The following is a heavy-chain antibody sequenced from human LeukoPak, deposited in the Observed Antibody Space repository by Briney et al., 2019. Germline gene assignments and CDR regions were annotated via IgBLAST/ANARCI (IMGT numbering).Heavy chain of an antibody. CDR3: ARDPTAYSGSYSFDY. Sequence: ASVKVSCKASGYTFTSYYMHWVRQAPGQGLEWMGIINPSDGSTRYPQKFQGRVTMTRDTSTSTVYMELSSLRSEGTAVYYCARDPTAYSGSYSFDYWGQGTLVTVSS. V-gene: IGHV1-46*01. CDR2: INPSDGST. J-gene: IGHJ4*02. D-gene: IGHD1-26*01. CDR1: GYTFTSYY.